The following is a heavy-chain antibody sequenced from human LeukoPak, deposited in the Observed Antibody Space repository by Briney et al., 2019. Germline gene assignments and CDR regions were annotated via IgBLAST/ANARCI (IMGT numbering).Heavy chain of an antibody. CDR1: GFTVSSNS. V-gene: IGHV3-53*01. Sequence: PGGSLRLSCTVSGFTVSSNSMSWVRQAPGKGLEWVSFISNSAETHYSDSVKGRFSISRDSPKNTLYLQMNSLRAEDTAVYYCARRAGIYSHPYDYWGQGTLVTVSS. D-gene: IGHD1-14*01. J-gene: IGHJ4*02. CDR3: ARRAGIYSHPYDY. CDR2: ISNSAET.